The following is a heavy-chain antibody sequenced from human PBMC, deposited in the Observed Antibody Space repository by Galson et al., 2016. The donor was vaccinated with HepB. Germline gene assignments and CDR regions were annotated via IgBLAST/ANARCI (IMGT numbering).Heavy chain of an antibody. J-gene: IGHJ4*02. CDR2: VDYSGGT. CDR1: GGSINMFY. D-gene: IGHD2/OR15-2a*01. V-gene: IGHV4-59*01. Sequence: SETLSLTCTVSGGSINMFYWSWIRQSPGKGLEWVGSVDYSGGTSYYPSLKSRVSISVDTSKNRFSLELTSVTAADTAVHYCARGRQLIDFWGQGTLVIVSS. CDR3: ARGRQLIDF.